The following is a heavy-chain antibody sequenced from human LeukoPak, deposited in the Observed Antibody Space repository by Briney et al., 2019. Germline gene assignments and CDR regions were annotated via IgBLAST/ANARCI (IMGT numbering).Heavy chain of an antibody. D-gene: IGHD4-23*01. J-gene: IGHJ3*02. Sequence: GGSLRLSCAASGFTFSSYSMNWVRQAPGKGLEWVAVIWYDGSNKYYADSVKGRFTSSRDNSRNTLYLQMNSLRAEDTAVYYCAKTSTAMVVTRGAFDIWGQGTMVTVSS. CDR2: IWYDGSNK. V-gene: IGHV3-33*06. CDR3: AKTSTAMVVTRGAFDI. CDR1: GFTFSSYS.